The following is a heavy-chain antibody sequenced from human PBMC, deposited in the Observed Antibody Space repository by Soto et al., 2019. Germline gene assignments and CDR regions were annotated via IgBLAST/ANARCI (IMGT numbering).Heavy chain of an antibody. D-gene: IGHD3-22*01. CDR3: ARALSNYYYDSSGYYGP. Sequence: ASVKVSCRASGYTFTGYYMHWVRQAPGQGLEWMGWINPNSGGTNYAQKFQGRVTMTRDTSISTAYMELSRLRSDDTAVYYCARALSNYYYDSSGYYGPWGQGTLVTVSS. CDR2: INPNSGGT. CDR1: GYTFTGYY. J-gene: IGHJ4*02. V-gene: IGHV1-2*02.